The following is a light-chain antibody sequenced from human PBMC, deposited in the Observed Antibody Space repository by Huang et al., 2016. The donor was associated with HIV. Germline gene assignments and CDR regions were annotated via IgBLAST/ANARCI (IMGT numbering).Light chain of an antibody. CDR2: WAS. CDR1: QSVLYTSHNKNS. V-gene: IGKV4-1*01. J-gene: IGKJ2*01. Sequence: DIVMTQSPDSLAVSLGERATINCKSSQSVLYTSHNKNSLAWYQQKAVQPPKLLIHWASTRDSGVPDRFSGSGSGTDFTLTISCLQAEDVAVYYCQQYYSSPYTFGPGTKLEIK. CDR3: QQYYSSPYT.